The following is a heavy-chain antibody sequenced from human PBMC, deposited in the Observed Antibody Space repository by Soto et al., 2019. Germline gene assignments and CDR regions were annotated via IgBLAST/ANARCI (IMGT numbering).Heavy chain of an antibody. CDR2: IWYDGSSK. CDR3: AADSSGHPFDY. D-gene: IGHD3-22*01. CDR1: GFTFSSYG. V-gene: IGHV3-33*01. Sequence: PGGSLRLSCAASGFTFSSYGMHWVRQAPGKGLEWVAVIWYDGSSKYYADSVKGRFTISRDNSKNTLYLQMNSLRAEDTAVYYCAADSSGHPFDYWGQGTLVTVSS. J-gene: IGHJ4*02.